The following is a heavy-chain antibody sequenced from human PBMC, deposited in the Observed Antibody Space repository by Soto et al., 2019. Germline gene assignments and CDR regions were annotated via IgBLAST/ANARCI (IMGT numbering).Heavy chain of an antibody. CDR2: IRSSSSYI. V-gene: IGHV3-21*01. D-gene: IGHD5-12*01. Sequence: PGGSLRLSCAASGFIFSSYSMNWVRLAPGKGLEWVSSIRSSSSYIYYADSVKGRFTISRDNAKNSLYLQMNSLRAEDTAVYYCARDFRDGYYFDYWGQGTLVTVSS. CDR1: GFIFSSYS. J-gene: IGHJ4*02. CDR3: ARDFRDGYYFDY.